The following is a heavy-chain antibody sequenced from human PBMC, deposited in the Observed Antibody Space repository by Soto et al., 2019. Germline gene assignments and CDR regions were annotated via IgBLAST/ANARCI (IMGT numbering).Heavy chain of an antibody. CDR3: ARLSYYYYSSGYYHFDY. D-gene: IGHD3-22*01. CDR2: IDPSDSYT. V-gene: IGHV5-10-1*01. Sequence: GESLKISCKGSGYSFTSYWISWVRQMPGKGLEWMGRIDPSDSYTNYSPSFQGHVTISADKSISTAYLQWSSLKASDTAMYYCARLSYYYYSSGYYHFDYWRQGTLVTVSS. CDR1: GYSFTSYW. J-gene: IGHJ4*02.